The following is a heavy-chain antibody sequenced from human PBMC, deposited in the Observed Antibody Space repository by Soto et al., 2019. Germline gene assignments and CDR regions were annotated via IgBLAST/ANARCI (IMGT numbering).Heavy chain of an antibody. CDR2: IVPLLGIT. D-gene: IGHD1-20*01. J-gene: IGHJ1*01. V-gene: IGHV1-69*01. CDR1: GGTFSGYA. Sequence: QAQLMQSGAEVKKPGSSVKVSCKASGGTFSGYAISWVRQAPGQGLEWMGGIVPLLGITNYAQKFQGRITIAADESTGTAYVDLRSLRSEDTAVYYCARDPRSITGTTSSEDFQPWGQGTLVSVSS. CDR3: ARDPRSITGTTSSEDFQP.